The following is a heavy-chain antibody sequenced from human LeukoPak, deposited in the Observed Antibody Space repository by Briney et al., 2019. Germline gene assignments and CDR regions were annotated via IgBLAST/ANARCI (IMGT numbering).Heavy chain of an antibody. CDR1: GGSISSYY. CDR2: IYYSGSN. Sequence: SETLSLTCTVSGGSISSYYWSWIRQPPGKGMEWIGYIYYSGSNNYNPSLKSQVTISVDTSKNQFSLKLSSVTAADTAVYYCARTTTVSKQWLVQAEYFQHWGQGTLVTVSS. D-gene: IGHD6-19*01. V-gene: IGHV4-59*01. J-gene: IGHJ1*01. CDR3: ARTTTVSKQWLVQAEYFQH.